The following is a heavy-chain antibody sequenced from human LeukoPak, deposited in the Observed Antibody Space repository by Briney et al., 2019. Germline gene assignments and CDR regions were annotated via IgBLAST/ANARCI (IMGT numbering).Heavy chain of an antibody. D-gene: IGHD5-24*01. V-gene: IGHV3-23*01. CDR2: TGLNSVNT. CDR3: AKGDDIGKHPTRAYYFDT. CDR1: GFTFSRHA. Sequence: GGSLRLSCAASGFTFSRHAMSWVRQAPGKGLEWVSTTGLNSVNTLCAESVQGRFSISRDNSKNTLDLQMDNLRVDDTAVYYCAKGDDIGKHPTRAYYFDTWGQATLVTVSS. J-gene: IGHJ4*02.